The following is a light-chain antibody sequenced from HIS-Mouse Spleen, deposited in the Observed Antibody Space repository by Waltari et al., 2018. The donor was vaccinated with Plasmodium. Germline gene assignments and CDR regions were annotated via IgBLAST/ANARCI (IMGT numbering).Light chain of an antibody. CDR3: QQFNSYPLT. CDR1: QGISSA. J-gene: IGKJ4*01. V-gene: IGKV1-13*02. Sequence: AIQLPQSPSSLSASVGDRVTLTCRASQGISSALAWYQQKPGKVPKLLIYDASSLESGVPSRFSGSGSGTDFTLTISSLQPEDFATYYCQQFNSYPLTFGGGTKVEIK. CDR2: DAS.